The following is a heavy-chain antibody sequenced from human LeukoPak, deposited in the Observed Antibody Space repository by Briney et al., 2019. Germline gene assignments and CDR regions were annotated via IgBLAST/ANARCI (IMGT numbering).Heavy chain of an antibody. CDR2: INHSGST. D-gene: IGHD3-3*01. Sequence: PSETLSLTCAVYGGSFSGYYWSWIRQPPGKGLEWIGEINHSGSTNYNPSLKSRVTISVDTSKNQFSLKLSSVTAADTAVYYCARNQYDFWSGYYRWGQGTLVTVSS. CDR3: ARNQYDFWSGYYR. V-gene: IGHV4-34*01. CDR1: GGSFSGYY. J-gene: IGHJ4*02.